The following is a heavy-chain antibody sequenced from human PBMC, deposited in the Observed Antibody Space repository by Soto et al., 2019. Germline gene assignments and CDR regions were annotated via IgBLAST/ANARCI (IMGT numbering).Heavy chain of an antibody. J-gene: IGHJ6*02. CDR2: TYYRSKWYN. CDR1: GDSVSSNSAA. D-gene: IGHD6-13*01. V-gene: IGHV6-1*01. CDR3: ARDLYHGIAAAGSPSYYYGMDV. Sequence: PSQTLSLTCAISGDSVSSNSAAWNWIRQSPSRGLEWLGRTYYRSKWYNDYAVSVKSRITINPDTSKNQFSLQLNSVTPEDTAVYYCARDLYHGIAAAGSPSYYYGMDVWGQGTTVTVSS.